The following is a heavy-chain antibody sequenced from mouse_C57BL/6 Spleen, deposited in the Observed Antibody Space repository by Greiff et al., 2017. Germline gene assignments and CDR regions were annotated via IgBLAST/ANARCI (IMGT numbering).Heavy chain of an antibody. V-gene: IGHV5-4*03. CDR1: GFTFSSYA. CDR3: SRGDGRFDY. Sequence: EVMLVESGGGLVKPGGSLKLSCAASGFTFSSYAMSWVRQTPEKRLEWVATISDGGSYTYYPDNVKGRFTISRDNAKNNLYMQMSHLKSEDTAMYYCSRGDGRFDYWGQVTTLTVSS. CDR2: ISDGGSYT. D-gene: IGHD2-3*01. J-gene: IGHJ2*01.